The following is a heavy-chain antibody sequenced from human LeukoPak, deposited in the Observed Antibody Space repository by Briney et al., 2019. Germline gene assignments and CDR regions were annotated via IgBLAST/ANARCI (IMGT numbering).Heavy chain of an antibody. J-gene: IGHJ4*02. CDR2: MYYSGST. CDR1: GGSISSSSYY. V-gene: IGHV4-39*07. D-gene: IGHD3-10*01. CDR3: VRDHGPMGVFDY. Sequence: PSETLSLTCTVSGGSISSSSYYWGWIRQPPGKGLEWIGSMYYSGSTYYNPSLKSRVTISVDTSKNEFSLKLGSVTATDTAVYYCVRDHGPMGVFDYWGQGALVTVSS.